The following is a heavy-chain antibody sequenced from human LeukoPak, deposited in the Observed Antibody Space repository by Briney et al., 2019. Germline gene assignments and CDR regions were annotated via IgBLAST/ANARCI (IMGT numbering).Heavy chain of an antibody. CDR3: ARVGCSGGSCFDY. CDR2: IWYDGSNK. J-gene: IGHJ4*02. CDR1: RFTFSSYG. V-gene: IGHV3-33*01. D-gene: IGHD2-15*01. Sequence: GGSLRLSCTASRFTFSSYGMHWVRQAPGKGLEWVAVIWYDGSNKYYADSVKGRFTISRDNSKNTLYLQMNSLRAEDTAVYYCARVGCSGGSCFDYWGQGTLVTVSS.